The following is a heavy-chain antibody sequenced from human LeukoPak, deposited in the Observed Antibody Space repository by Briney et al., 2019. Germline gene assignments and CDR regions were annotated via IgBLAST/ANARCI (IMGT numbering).Heavy chain of an antibody. CDR3: ARLTWPFDDDVSQTGFEY. J-gene: IGHJ4*02. CDR2: IYTSGST. V-gene: IGHV3-53*01. D-gene: IGHD3-9*01. Sequence: GGSLRLSCAASGFTVSSNYISWVRQAPGKGLEWVSLIYTSGSTYYADSVKGRFTISRDNAKNSLYLQMNSLRAEDTAVYYCARLTWPFDDDVSQTGFEYWGQGTLVTVST. CDR1: GFTVSSNY.